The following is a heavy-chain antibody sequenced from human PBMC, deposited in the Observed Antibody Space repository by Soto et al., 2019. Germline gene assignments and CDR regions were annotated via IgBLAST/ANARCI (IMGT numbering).Heavy chain of an antibody. CDR2: IIPIFGTA. Sequence: GASVKVSCKASGGTFSSYAISWVRQAPGQGLEWMGGIIPIFGTANYAQKFQGRVTITADESTSTAYMELSSLRSEDTAVYYCASGYCSSTSCSNWFDPWGQGTLVTVSS. CDR1: GGTFSSYA. J-gene: IGHJ5*02. V-gene: IGHV1-69*13. D-gene: IGHD2-2*03. CDR3: ASGYCSSTSCSNWFDP.